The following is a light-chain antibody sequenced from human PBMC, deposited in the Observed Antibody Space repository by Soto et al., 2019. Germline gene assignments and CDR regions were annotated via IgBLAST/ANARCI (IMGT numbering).Light chain of an antibody. CDR2: GAS. CDR3: QQYDNSPLT. V-gene: IGKV3-20*01. CDR1: QSVSSSY. Sequence: DTVLTQSPGTLSLSPVERAALSCRASQSVSSSYLAWYQQKPGQAPRLLIYGASNRATGIPDRFSGSGSGTDFTLTISRLEPEDFAVYYCQQYDNSPLTFGGGTKVDIK. J-gene: IGKJ4*01.